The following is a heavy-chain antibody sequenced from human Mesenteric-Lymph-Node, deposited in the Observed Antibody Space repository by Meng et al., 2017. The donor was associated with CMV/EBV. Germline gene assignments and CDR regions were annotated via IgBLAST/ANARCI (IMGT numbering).Heavy chain of an antibody. D-gene: IGHD1-14*01. CDR2: IYSGGST. V-gene: IGHV3-53*01. CDR1: GFTFSSYA. J-gene: IGHJ6*02. Sequence: GGSLRLSCAASGFTFSSYAMSWVRQAPGKGLEWVSVIYSGGSTYYADSVKGRFTISRDNSKNTLYLQMNSLRAEDTAVYYCARGGYNRYYYYGMDVWGQGTTVTVSS. CDR3: ARGGYNRYYYYGMDV.